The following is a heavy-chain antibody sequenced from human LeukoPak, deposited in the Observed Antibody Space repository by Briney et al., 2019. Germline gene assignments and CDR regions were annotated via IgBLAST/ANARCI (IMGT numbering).Heavy chain of an antibody. CDR1: GGTFSSYA. J-gene: IGHJ6*02. D-gene: IGHD5-18*01. CDR2: IIPILGIA. Sequence: ASVKVSCKASGGTFSSYAISWVRQAPGQGLEWMGRIIPILGIANYAQKFQGRVTITADKSTSTAYMELSSLRSEDTAVYYCASPSSYGYYYGMDVWGQGTTVTVSS. CDR3: ASPSSYGYYYGMDV. V-gene: IGHV1-69*04.